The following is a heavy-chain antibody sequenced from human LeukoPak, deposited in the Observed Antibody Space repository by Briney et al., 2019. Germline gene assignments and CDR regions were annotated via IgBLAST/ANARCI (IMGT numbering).Heavy chain of an antibody. Sequence: VSVKVSCKASGYTFTSYGISWVRQAPGQGLEWMGWISAYNGNTNYAQKLQGRVTMTTDTSTSTAYMELRSLRSDDTAVYYCARGYYDILTGYYTSYYYYMDVWGKGTTVTVSS. J-gene: IGHJ6*03. CDR2: ISAYNGNT. CDR1: GYTFTSYG. D-gene: IGHD3-9*01. CDR3: ARGYYDILTGYYTSYYYYMDV. V-gene: IGHV1-18*01.